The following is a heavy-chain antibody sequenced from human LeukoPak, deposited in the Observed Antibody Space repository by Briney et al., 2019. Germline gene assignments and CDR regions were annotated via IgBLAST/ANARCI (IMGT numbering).Heavy chain of an antibody. CDR1: GFTFSSYW. J-gene: IGHJ6*03. D-gene: IGHD3-10*01. Sequence: SGGSLRLSCAASGFTFSSYWMSWVRQAPGKGLEWVANIRQDGSEKYYVDSVKGRFTISRNNAKNSLYLQMNSLRAEDTAVYYCARARAKHYGSGSYYFGGYYYYYYMDVWGKGTTVTISS. V-gene: IGHV3-7*01. CDR2: IRQDGSEK. CDR3: ARARAKHYGSGSYYFGGYYYYYYMDV.